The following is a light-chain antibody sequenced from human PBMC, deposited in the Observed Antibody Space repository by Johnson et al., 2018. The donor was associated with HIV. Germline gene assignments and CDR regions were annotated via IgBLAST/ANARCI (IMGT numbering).Light chain of an antibody. CDR1: SSNIGNNY. V-gene: IGLV1-51*01. CDR3: GTWDSSLSAEV. Sequence: SVLTQPPSVSAAPGQKVTISCSGSSSNIGNNYVSWYQQLPGTAPKLLIYDNNKRPSGIPDRFSGSKSGTSATLGITGLQTGDEADYYCGTWDSSLSAEVFGNWTKGTVL. CDR2: DNN. J-gene: IGLJ1*01.